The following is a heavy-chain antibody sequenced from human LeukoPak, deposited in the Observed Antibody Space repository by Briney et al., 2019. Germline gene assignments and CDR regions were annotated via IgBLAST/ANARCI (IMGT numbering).Heavy chain of an antibody. V-gene: IGHV4-59*01. CDR2: IYYSGST. Sequence: SETLSLTCTVSGGSISGYYWSWIRQPPGKGLEWIGYIYYSGSTNYNPSLKSRVTISVDTSKNQFSLKLSSVTAADTAVYYCARGTELGYCSGGSCYYYYYYMDVWGKGTTVTISS. J-gene: IGHJ6*03. D-gene: IGHD2-15*01. CDR3: ARGTELGYCSGGSCYYYYYYMDV. CDR1: GGSISGYY.